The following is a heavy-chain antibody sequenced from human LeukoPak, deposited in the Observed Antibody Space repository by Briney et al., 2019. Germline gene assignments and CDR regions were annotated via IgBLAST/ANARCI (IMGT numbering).Heavy chain of an antibody. Sequence: GWSLRLSCAASGFTFSSYEMNWVRQAPGKGLEWVSYISSSGSTIYYADSVKGRFTISRGNAKNSLYLQMSSLRVEDTAVYYCTRDPRHLDSWGQGTPVTVSS. CDR1: GFTFSSYE. J-gene: IGHJ4*02. CDR3: TRDPRHLDS. D-gene: IGHD6-6*01. V-gene: IGHV3-48*03. CDR2: ISSSGSTI.